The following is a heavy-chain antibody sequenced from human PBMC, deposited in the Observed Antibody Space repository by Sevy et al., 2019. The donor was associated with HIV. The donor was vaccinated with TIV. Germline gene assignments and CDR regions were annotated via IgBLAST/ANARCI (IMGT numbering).Heavy chain of an antibody. CDR2: IYSGGST. CDR1: GFTVSSNY. Sequence: GGCLRLSCAASGFTVSSNYMSWVRQAPGKGLEWVSVIYSGGSTYYADSVKGRFTISRDNSKNTLYLQMNSLRAEDTAVYYCARDTNSGYDSRYWGQGALVTVSS. V-gene: IGHV3-53*01. CDR3: ARDTNSGYDSRY. J-gene: IGHJ4*02. D-gene: IGHD5-12*01.